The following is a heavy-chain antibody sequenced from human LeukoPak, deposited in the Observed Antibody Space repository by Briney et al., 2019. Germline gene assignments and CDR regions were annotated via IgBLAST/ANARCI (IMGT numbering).Heavy chain of an antibody. J-gene: IGHJ4*02. D-gene: IGHD4-23*01. CDR1: GFTFSSYA. Sequence: GGSLRLSCAASGFTFSSYAMHWVRQAPGKGLEWVAVISYDGSNKYYADSVKGRFTISRDSSKNTLYLQMNSLRAEDTAVYYCARDLGKIGGNSSPFDYWGQGTLVTVSS. V-gene: IGHV3-30-3*01. CDR2: ISYDGSNK. CDR3: ARDLGKIGGNSSPFDY.